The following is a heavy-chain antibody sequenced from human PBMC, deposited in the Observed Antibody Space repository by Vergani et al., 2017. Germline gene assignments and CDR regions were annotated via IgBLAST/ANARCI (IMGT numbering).Heavy chain of an antibody. J-gene: IGHJ5*02. Sequence: QVQLVQSGAEVKKPGASVKVSCKASGYTFTSYAMHWVRQAPGQRREWMGWINAGNGNTKYSQKFQGRVTITSETSASTAYMELSSLRSEDTAVYYCASTIRDSSSWYEEWFDPWGQGTLVTVSS. CDR3: ASTIRDSSSWYEEWFDP. V-gene: IGHV1-3*01. D-gene: IGHD6-13*01. CDR1: GYTFTSYA. CDR2: INAGNGNT.